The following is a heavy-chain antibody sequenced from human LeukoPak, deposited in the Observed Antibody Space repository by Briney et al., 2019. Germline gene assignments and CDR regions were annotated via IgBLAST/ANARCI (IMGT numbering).Heavy chain of an antibody. CDR3: ARDCDTSGNYYGWFDP. D-gene: IGHD3-22*01. J-gene: IGHJ5*02. V-gene: IGHV3-74*01. CDR2: IKYDGTST. CDR1: GFTFTTYW. Sequence: PGGSLRLSCAASGFTFTTYWMHGVRHIPGKGGVGVSRIKYDGTSTTYADCVKGRFTISRDNAKNTLYLQMNSLRAEDTAVYYCARDCDTSGNYYGWFDPWGQGALVTASS.